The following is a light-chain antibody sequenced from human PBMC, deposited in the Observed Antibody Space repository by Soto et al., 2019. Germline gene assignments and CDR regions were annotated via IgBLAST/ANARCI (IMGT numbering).Light chain of an antibody. CDR1: SSDVGGYNY. Sequence: GLTQPASVSGSPGQSITISCTGTSSDVGGYNYVSWYQQHPGKAPKLMIYEVSNRPSGVSNRFSGSKSGNTASLTISGLQAEDEADYYCSSYTSSSTYVFGTGTKVTVL. J-gene: IGLJ1*01. CDR2: EVS. V-gene: IGLV2-14*01. CDR3: SSYTSSSTYV.